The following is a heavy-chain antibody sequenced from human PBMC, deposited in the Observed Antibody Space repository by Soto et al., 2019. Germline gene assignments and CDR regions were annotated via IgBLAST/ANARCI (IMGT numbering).Heavy chain of an antibody. J-gene: IGHJ4*02. Sequence: SQTLSLTCVISWDSVSSNSAAWNWIRQSPSRGLEWLGRTYYRSKWYNDYAVSVKSRITINPDTSKNQFSLQLNSVTPEDTAVYYCARDSWIQLWFQTVPFDYWGQGTLVTVSS. D-gene: IGHD5-18*01. CDR2: TYYRSKWYN. V-gene: IGHV6-1*01. CDR1: WDSVSSNSAA. CDR3: ARDSWIQLWFQTVPFDY.